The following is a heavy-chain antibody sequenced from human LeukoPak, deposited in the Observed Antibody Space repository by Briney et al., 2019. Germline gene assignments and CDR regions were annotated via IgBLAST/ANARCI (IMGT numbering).Heavy chain of an antibody. CDR1: GGTFSSYA. V-gene: IGHV1-69*13. CDR2: IIPIFGTA. CDR3: AREAGYCSSTSCPHWFDP. J-gene: IGHJ5*02. D-gene: IGHD2-2*01. Sequence: SVKVSCXASGGTFSSYAISWVRQAPGQGLEWMGGIIPIFGTANYAQKFQGRVTITADESTSTAYMELSSLRSEDTAVYYCAREAGYCSSTSCPHWFDPWGQGTLVTVSS.